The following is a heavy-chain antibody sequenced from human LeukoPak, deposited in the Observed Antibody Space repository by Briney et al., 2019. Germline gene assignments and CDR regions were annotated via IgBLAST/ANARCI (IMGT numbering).Heavy chain of an antibody. CDR2: IRHSGTT. J-gene: IGHJ4*02. Sequence: SETLSLTCTVSGYSIISGYYWGWIRQPPGKGVEWIGTIRHSGTTYYNPSLKSRVTISIDSSKNQFSLKLSSVTAADTAVYYCARTDMTGTDYWGQGTLVTVSS. CDR3: ARTDMTGTDY. V-gene: IGHV4-38-2*02. CDR1: GYSIISGYY. D-gene: IGHD1-14*01.